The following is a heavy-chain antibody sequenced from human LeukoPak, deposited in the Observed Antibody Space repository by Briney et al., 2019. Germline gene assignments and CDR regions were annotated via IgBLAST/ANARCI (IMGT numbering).Heavy chain of an antibody. CDR3: ATSMIVVVMRLSGAFDI. J-gene: IGHJ3*02. D-gene: IGHD3-22*01. CDR2: FDPEDGET. CDR1: GYTLTELS. V-gene: IGHV1-24*01. Sequence: GASVKVSCKVSGYTLTELSMHWVRQAPGKGLEWMGGFDPEDGETIYAQRFQGRVTMTEDTSTDTAYMELSSLRSEDTAVYYCATSMIVVVMRLSGAFDIWGQGTMVTVSS.